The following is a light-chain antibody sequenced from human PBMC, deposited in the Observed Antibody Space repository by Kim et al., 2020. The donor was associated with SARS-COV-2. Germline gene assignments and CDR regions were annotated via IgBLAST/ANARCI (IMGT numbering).Light chain of an antibody. Sequence: SPGERATRSCRASQSINSNLAWYKQKPGQAPRLLIYGASTRATGIPARFSGRGSGTEFTLTISSLQSEDFAVYYCQQYDNWPPWTFGQGTKVDIK. CDR2: GAS. CDR1: QSINSN. CDR3: QQYDNWPPWT. J-gene: IGKJ1*01. V-gene: IGKV3-15*01.